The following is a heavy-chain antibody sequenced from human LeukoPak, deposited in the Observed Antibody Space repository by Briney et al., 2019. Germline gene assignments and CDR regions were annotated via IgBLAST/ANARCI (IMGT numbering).Heavy chain of an antibody. CDR2: ISAYNGNT. D-gene: IGHD3-16*01. Sequence: GASVKVSCKASGYTFTSYGISWVRQAPGQGLEWMGWISAYNGNTNYAQKLQGRVTMTTDTSTSTAYMELRSLRSDDTAVYYCARVGRCFQCGGFKRPPPLFDYWGQRTLVTVSS. CDR3: ARVGRCFQCGGFKRPPPLFDY. J-gene: IGHJ4*02. V-gene: IGHV1-18*01. CDR1: GYTFTSYG.